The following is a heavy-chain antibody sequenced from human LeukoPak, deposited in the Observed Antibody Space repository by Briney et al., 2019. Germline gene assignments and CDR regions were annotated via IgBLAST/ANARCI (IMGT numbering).Heavy chain of an antibody. CDR2: IYYSGST. CDR3: ARDLAYCGGDCYSYAFDI. Sequence: SETLSLTCTVSGGSISSYYWSWIRQPPGKGLEWIGYIYYSGSTNYNPFLKSRVTISVDTSKNQFSLKLSSVTAADTAVYYCARDLAYCGGDCYSYAFDIWGQGTMVTVSS. CDR1: GGSISSYY. D-gene: IGHD2-21*02. V-gene: IGHV4-59*01. J-gene: IGHJ3*02.